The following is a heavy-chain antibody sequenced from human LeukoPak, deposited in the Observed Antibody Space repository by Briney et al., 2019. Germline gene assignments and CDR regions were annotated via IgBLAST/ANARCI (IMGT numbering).Heavy chain of an antibody. Sequence: PSETLSLTCTVSGGSISRYYWSWIRRPPGKGLEWIGYIDDSGNTNYNPSLKSQVTISVDKSKNQFSLKLSFVTAADTAMYYCARSDYHNSGSHTVFDAFDIWGQGTRVTVSS. CDR3: ARSDYHNSGSHTVFDAFDI. CDR1: GGSISRYY. J-gene: IGHJ3*02. D-gene: IGHD3-10*01. CDR2: IDDSGNT. V-gene: IGHV4-59*01.